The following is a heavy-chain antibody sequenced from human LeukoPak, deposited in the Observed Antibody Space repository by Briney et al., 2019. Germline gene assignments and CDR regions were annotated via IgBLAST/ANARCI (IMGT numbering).Heavy chain of an antibody. Sequence: PSETLSLTCTVSGGSISRYYWSWIRRPPGKGLEWIGYIDDSGNTNYNPSLKSQVTISVDKSKNQFSLKLSFVTAADTAMYYCARSDYHNSGSHTVFDAFDIWGQGTRVTVSS. CDR3: ARSDYHNSGSHTVFDAFDI. CDR1: GGSISRYY. J-gene: IGHJ3*02. D-gene: IGHD3-10*01. CDR2: IDDSGNT. V-gene: IGHV4-59*01.